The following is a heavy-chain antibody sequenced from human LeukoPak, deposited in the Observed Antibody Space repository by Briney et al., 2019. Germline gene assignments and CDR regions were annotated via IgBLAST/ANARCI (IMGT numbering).Heavy chain of an antibody. J-gene: IGHJ4*02. CDR1: GGSISSSSYY. D-gene: IGHD3-10*01. V-gene: IGHV4-39*01. CDR3: ARPYGSGSYFDY. Sequence: SETLSLTCTVSGGSISSSSYYWGWIRQPPGKGLEWIGSIYYSGSTYYNPSLKSRVTISVDTSKNQFSLKLSSVTAAVTAVYYCARPYGSGSYFDYWGQGTLVTVSS. CDR2: IYYSGST.